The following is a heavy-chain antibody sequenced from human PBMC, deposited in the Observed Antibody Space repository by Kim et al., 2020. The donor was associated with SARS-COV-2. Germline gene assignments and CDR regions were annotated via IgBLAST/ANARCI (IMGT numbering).Heavy chain of an antibody. CDR1: GYTFTGYY. D-gene: IGHD6-13*01. J-gene: IGHJ6*02. V-gene: IGHV1-2*06. CDR2: INPNSGGT. CDR3: ARVVRGSSWYVRGADYYYYGMDV. Sequence: ASVKVSCKASGYTFTGYYMHWVRQAPGQGLEWMGRINPNSGGTNYAQKFQGRVTMTRDTSISTAYMELSRLRSDDTAVYYCARVVRGSSWYVRGADYYYYGMDVWGQGTTVTVSS.